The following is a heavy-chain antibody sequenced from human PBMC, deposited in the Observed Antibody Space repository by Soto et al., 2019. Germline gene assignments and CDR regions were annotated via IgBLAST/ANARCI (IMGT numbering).Heavy chain of an antibody. CDR3: ARGMTTVTADYYGMDV. Sequence: LRLSCAASGXTFSSYGMHWVRQAPGKGLEWVAVIWYDGSNKYYADSVKGRFTISRDNSKNTLYLQMNSLRAEDTAVYYCARGMTTVTADYYGMDVWGQGTTVTVSS. D-gene: IGHD4-4*01. J-gene: IGHJ6*02. CDR2: IWYDGSNK. CDR1: GXTFSSYG. V-gene: IGHV3-33*01.